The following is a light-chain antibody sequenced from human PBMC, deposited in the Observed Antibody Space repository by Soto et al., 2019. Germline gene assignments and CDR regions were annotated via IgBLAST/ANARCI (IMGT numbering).Light chain of an antibody. V-gene: IGKV3-15*01. CDR2: DAS. CDR1: QSVSNN. J-gene: IGKJ1*01. Sequence: ILMTQSPATLSVSPGERATLSCRASQSVSNNLAWYQQKPGQAPRLLIYDASTSATGIPARFSGSGSGTEFTLANSGQQSEDCAVYNCQQYHNWPPWTFGQGTKVEIK. CDR3: QQYHNWPPWT.